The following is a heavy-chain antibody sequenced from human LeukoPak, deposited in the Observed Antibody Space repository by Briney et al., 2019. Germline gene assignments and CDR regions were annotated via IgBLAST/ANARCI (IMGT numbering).Heavy chain of an antibody. D-gene: IGHD1-14*01. J-gene: IGHJ4*02. Sequence: PGGSLRLSCAGSGFTLSSYWMHWVRQGPGKGLEWVAFIRYDGNIKFYADSMKGRFTISRDNSKNTLYLHINSLRPEDTALYYCVKDNPLDYWGQGTLVIVSS. CDR1: GFTLSSYW. V-gene: IGHV3-30*02. CDR3: VKDNPLDY. CDR2: IRYDGNIK.